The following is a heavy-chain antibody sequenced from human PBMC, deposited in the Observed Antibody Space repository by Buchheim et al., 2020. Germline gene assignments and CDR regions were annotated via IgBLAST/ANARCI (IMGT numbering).Heavy chain of an antibody. V-gene: IGHV4-59*01. D-gene: IGHD3-22*01. Sequence: QVQLQESGPGLVKPSETLSLTCTVSGGSISSYYWSWIRQPPGKGLEWIGYIYYSGSTNYNTSLKSRVTIPVDTSKNQFSLKLSSVTAADTAVYYCATSRGNYYDSSGYSFDYWGQGTL. J-gene: IGHJ4*02. CDR1: GGSISSYY. CDR2: IYYSGST. CDR3: ATSRGNYYDSSGYSFDY.